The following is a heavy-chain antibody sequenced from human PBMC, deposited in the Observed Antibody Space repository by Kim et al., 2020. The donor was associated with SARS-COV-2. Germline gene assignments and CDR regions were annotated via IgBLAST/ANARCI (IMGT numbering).Heavy chain of an antibody. Sequence: GGSLRLSCAASGFTFSSYGMHWVRQAPGKGLEWVAVISYDGSNKYYADSVKGRFTISRDNSKNTLYLQMNSLRAEDTAVYYCAKDPPTRGEFDYWGQGTLVTVSS. J-gene: IGHJ4*02. CDR3: AKDPPTRGEFDY. V-gene: IGHV3-30*18. CDR2: ISYDGSNK. D-gene: IGHD3-16*01. CDR1: GFTFSSYG.